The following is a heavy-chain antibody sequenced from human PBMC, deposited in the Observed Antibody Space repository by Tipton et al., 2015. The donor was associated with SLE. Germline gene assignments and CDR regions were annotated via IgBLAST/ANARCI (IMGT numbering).Heavy chain of an antibody. CDR3: ARIRLGFGQLFSHFDN. J-gene: IGHJ4*02. CDR2: ISYSGST. Sequence: TLSLTCDVSGYSINSGHFWGWVRQTPGKGLESIGSISYSGSTYYNPSLKSRVTISVDTSKKQFSLKLRSVTAADTAVYYCARIRLGFGQLFSHFDNWGQGTLVTVSS. D-gene: IGHD3-10*01. CDR1: GYSINSGHF. V-gene: IGHV4-38-2*01.